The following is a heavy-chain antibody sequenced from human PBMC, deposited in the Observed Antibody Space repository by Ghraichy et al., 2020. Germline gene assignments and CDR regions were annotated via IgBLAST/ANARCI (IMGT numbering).Heavy chain of an antibody. V-gene: IGHV6-1*01. D-gene: IGHD6-13*01. Sequence: SQTLSLTCAISGDSVSSNSAVWHWIRQSPSRGLEWLGRTYYRPKWFNDYAVSVKSRITINSDTSKNQFSLQLNSATPEDTAVYYCASGAAAAGMGSWGQGTLVTVSS. CDR1: GDSVSSNSAV. CDR2: TYYRPKWFN. CDR3: ASGAAAAGMGS. J-gene: IGHJ5*02.